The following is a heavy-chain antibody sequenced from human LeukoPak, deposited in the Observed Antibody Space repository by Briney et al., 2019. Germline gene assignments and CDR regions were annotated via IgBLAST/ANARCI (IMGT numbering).Heavy chain of an antibody. D-gene: IGHD1-26*01. J-gene: IGHJ3*02. CDR1: GGSISSGDYY. CDR2: IYYSGST. Sequence: TLSLTCTVSGGSISSGDYYWSWIRQPPGKGLEWIGYIYYSGSTYYNPSLKSRVTISVDTSKNQFSLKLSSVTAADTAVYYCARARGSFEGAFDIWGQGTMVTVSS. V-gene: IGHV4-30-4*08. CDR3: ARARGSFEGAFDI.